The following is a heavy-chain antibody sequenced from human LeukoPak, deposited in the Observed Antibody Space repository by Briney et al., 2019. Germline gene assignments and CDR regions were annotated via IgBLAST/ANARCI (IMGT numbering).Heavy chain of an antibody. Sequence: ASVKVSCKASGYTFTGYYMHWVRQAPGQGLEWMGWINPNSGGTNYAQKFQGRVTMTRDTSISTAYMELSRLRSDDTAVYYCARGVLVRRKTYYYYYYMDVRGKGTTVTISS. J-gene: IGHJ6*03. D-gene: IGHD1-1*01. CDR1: GYTFTGYY. CDR2: INPNSGGT. CDR3: ARGVLVRRKTYYYYYYMDV. V-gene: IGHV1-2*02.